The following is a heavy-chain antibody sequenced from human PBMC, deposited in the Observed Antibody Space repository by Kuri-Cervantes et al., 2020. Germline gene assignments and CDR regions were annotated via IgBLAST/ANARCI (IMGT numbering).Heavy chain of an antibody. Sequence: SETLSLTCTVSGGSISSYYWSWIRQPPGKGLEWIGYIYYSGSTNYNPSLKSRVTISVDTSKNQFSLKLSSVTAADTAVYYCARDCEYWYFDLWGRGTLVTVSS. CDR2: IYYSGST. J-gene: IGHJ2*01. CDR1: GGSISSYY. V-gene: IGHV4-59*01. CDR3: ARDCEYWYFDL.